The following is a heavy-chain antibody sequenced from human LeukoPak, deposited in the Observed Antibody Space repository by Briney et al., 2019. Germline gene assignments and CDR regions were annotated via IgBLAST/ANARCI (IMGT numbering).Heavy chain of an antibody. Sequence: SETLSLTCTVSGGSITDYYWSWIRQPTGKGLEWIGIIYYSGNTYYNPSLKSRVTISVDTSKNQFSLKLSSVTAADTAVYYCAREGYYDTSASGAFDIWGQGTMVTVSS. V-gene: IGHV4-39*07. CDR2: IYYSGNT. CDR1: GGSITDYY. J-gene: IGHJ3*02. CDR3: AREGYYDTSASGAFDI. D-gene: IGHD3-22*01.